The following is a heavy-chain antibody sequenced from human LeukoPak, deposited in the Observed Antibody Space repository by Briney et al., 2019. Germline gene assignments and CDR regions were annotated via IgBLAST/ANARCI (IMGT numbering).Heavy chain of an antibody. D-gene: IGHD7-27*01. CDR3: AREDDDWGPNTFDV. V-gene: IGHV3-48*02. CDR1: GFTFSSYS. CDR2: INSGSSYM. Sequence: GGSLRLSCAASGFTFSSYSMNWVRQAPGKGLEWVSYINSGSSYMYYPDSVKGRFTISRDNAKNSLYLRMDSLRDEDTAVYYCAREDDDWGPNTFDVWGQGTVVTVSS. J-gene: IGHJ3*01.